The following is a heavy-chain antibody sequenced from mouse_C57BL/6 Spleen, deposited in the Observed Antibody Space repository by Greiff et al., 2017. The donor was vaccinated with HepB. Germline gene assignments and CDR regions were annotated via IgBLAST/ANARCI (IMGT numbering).Heavy chain of an antibody. CDR3: ARSHYYGSSYEYAMDY. CDR2: INPYNGDT. D-gene: IGHD1-1*01. V-gene: IGHV1-20*01. Sequence: VQLQQSGPELVKPGDSVKISCKASGYSFTGYFMNWVMQSHGKSLEWIGRINPYNGDTFYNQKFKGKATLTVDKSSSTAHMELRSLTSEDSAVYYCARSHYYGSSYEYAMDYWGQGTSVTVSS. CDR1: GYSFTGYF. J-gene: IGHJ4*01.